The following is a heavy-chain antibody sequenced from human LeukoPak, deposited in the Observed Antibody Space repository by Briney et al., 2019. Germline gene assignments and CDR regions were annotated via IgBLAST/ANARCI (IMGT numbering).Heavy chain of an antibody. CDR2: IDERGRT. CDR3: ARPDYCSSTTCSGPLDL. V-gene: IGHV4-34*01. Sequence: SETLSLTCAVYGGSLTSYYWSWIRQTPGRGLEWIGEIDERGRTIYNPSFRSRVTISVDTFKNQFSLKMRFVTAADTAVYYCARPDYCSSTTCSGPLDLWGQGTQVTVSS. CDR1: GGSLTSYY. D-gene: IGHD2-15*01. J-gene: IGHJ5*02.